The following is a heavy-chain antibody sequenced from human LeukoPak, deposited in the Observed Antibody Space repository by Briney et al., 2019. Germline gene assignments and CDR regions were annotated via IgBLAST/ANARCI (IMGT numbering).Heavy chain of an antibody. CDR1: GFTFSICG. V-gene: IGHV3-23*01. J-gene: IGHJ4*02. CDR3: AKSPADYGDDLFDC. Sequence: GGSLRLSCAASGFTFSICGMSWVRQTPGKGLEWVSGISCSGGRIYQTHSMKAGFTISRENHNKTLYLQKSSLRAEDTAVYYCAKSPADYGDDLFDCWGQGTLVTVSS. CDR2: ISCSGGRI. D-gene: IGHD4-17*01.